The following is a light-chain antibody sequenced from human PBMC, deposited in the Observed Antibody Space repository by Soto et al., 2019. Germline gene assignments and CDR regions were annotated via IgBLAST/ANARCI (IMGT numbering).Light chain of an antibody. J-gene: IGLJ2*01. V-gene: IGLV2-14*03. CDR1: SSDVGGYNY. Sequence: QSALTQPASVSGSPGQSITISCTGTSSDVGGYNYVSWYQHHPGKVPKLMIYDVSKRPSGVSNRFSGSKSGNTASLTISGLQAEDEADYYCSSYSVDSPVLFGGGTQLTVL. CDR3: SSYSVDSPVL. CDR2: DVS.